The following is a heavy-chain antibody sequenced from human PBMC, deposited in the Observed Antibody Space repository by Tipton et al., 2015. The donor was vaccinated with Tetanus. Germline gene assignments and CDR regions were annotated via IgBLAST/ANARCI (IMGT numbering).Heavy chain of an antibody. J-gene: IGHJ6*02. CDR3: ARENGGYDYYYYYGMDV. CDR1: GFTFDDYA. Sequence: SLRLSCAASGFTFDDYAMHWVRQAPGKGLEWVSVIYSDGSTYYADSVKGRFTISRDNSKNTLYLQMNSLRAEDTAVYYCARENGGYDYYYYYGMDVWGQGTTVTVSS. V-gene: IGHV3-66*01. CDR2: IYSDGST. D-gene: IGHD5-12*01.